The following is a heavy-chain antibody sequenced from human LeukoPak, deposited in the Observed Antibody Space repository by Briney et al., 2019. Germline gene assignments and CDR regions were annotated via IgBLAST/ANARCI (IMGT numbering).Heavy chain of an antibody. Sequence: PSETLSLTCTVSGGSISSYYWSWIRQPPGKGLEWIGYIYYSGSTNYNPSLKSRVTISVDTSKNQFSLKLSSVTAADTAVYYCARQPYSSGWYTEFDYWGQGTLVTVSS. CDR3: ARQPYSSGWYTEFDY. D-gene: IGHD6-19*01. V-gene: IGHV4-59*01. CDR1: GGSISSYY. J-gene: IGHJ4*02. CDR2: IYYSGST.